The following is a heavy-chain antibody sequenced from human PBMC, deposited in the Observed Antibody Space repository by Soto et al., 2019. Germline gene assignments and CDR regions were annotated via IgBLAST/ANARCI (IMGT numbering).Heavy chain of an antibody. CDR2: IYYSGRT. D-gene: IGHD2-21*02. J-gene: IGHJ4*02. V-gene: IGHV4-39*01. CDR3: ARQRTTVVTQAYFDH. Sequence: AWETLSLTCIVSGESISSSSYYWGWIRQPPGKGLEWIGSIYYSGRTYYNPSFKSRVTISIDTSKNRFSLKLSSVTATDTAVYYCARQRTTVVTQAYFDHWGQGALVTVSS. CDR1: GESISSSSYY.